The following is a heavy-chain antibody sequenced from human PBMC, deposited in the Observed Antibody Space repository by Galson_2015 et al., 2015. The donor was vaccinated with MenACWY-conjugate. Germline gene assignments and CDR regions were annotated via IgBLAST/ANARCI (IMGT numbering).Heavy chain of an antibody. CDR1: GFTFTTYW. D-gene: IGHD2-15*01. CDR3: ARRALVGYALNSYYGMDV. Sequence: QSGAEVKKPGESLRISCQGSGFTFTTYWISWVRQMPGKGLEWMGMIDPSDSFINYNPSFQGHVTISADKSISIAYLQWSSLKASDTAVYYCARRALVGYALNSYYGMDVWGQGTTVTVSS. CDR2: IDPSDSFI. V-gene: IGHV5-10-1*01. J-gene: IGHJ6*02.